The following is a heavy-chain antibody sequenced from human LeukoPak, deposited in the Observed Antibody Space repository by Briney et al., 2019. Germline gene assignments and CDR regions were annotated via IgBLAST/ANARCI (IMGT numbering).Heavy chain of an antibody. D-gene: IGHD3-10*01. CDR2: IKQDGSEK. J-gene: IGHJ5*02. V-gene: IGHV3-7*01. CDR1: GFTFSDYY. Sequence: GGSLRLSCAASGFTFSDYYMSWVRQAPGKGLEWVANIKQDGSEKYYVDSVKGRFTISRDNAKNSLYLQMNSLRAEDTAVYYCARERGSGSYHPFDPWGQGTLVTVSS. CDR3: ARERGSGSYHPFDP.